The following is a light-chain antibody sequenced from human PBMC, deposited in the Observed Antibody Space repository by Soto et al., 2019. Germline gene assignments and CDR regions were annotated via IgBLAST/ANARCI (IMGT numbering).Light chain of an antibody. Sequence: AIQMTLYPSSLSASVGHRVTISCRASQGIGNVLGWYQQKPGKPHKVLIYGAYNLQSGVPPRFSGSGSGTDFTLAISSLQPEDAATYYCIQDINDPWTFGQGTKVDIK. CDR2: GAY. CDR1: QGIGNV. V-gene: IGKV1-6*01. CDR3: IQDINDPWT. J-gene: IGKJ1*01.